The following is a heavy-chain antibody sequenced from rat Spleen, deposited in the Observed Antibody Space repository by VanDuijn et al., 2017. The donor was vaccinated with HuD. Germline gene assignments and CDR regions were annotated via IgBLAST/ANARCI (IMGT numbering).Heavy chain of an antibody. CDR1: GFTFSNYG. V-gene: IGHV5-29*01. Sequence: EVQLVESGGGLVQPGRSLKLSCAASGFTFSNYGMAWVRQAPTKGLEWVATLSYDGSSTYYPDSVKGRFTISRDNAENTVYLQMNSLRSEDTATYYCARQGAAPHYYVMDAWGQGASVTVSS. CDR2: LSYDGSST. J-gene: IGHJ4*01. CDR3: ARQGAAPHYYVMDA.